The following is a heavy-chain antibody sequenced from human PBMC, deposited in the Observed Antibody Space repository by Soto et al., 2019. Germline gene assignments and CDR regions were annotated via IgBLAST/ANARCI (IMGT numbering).Heavy chain of an antibody. CDR1: GGSVSSGAYY. CDR3: ARIPVDTSMIYWLDP. Sequence: PSETLSLTCTVSGGSVSSGAYYWSWIRQPPGKGLEWIGYIYYSGNTNYNPSLKSRVIISVDKSKNLFSLKLTSVTAADTAVYYCARIPVDTSMIYWLDPWGQGTLVTVS. D-gene: IGHD5-18*01. CDR2: IYYSGNT. V-gene: IGHV4-61*08. J-gene: IGHJ5*02.